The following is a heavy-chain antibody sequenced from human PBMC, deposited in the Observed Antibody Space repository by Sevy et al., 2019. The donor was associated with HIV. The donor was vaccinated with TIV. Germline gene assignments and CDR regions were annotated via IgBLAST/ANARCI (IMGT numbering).Heavy chain of an antibody. J-gene: IGHJ6*02. CDR3: ARIKGASSSYAMDV. CDR1: GLTVGSLS. Sequence: GGSLRLSCVASGLTVGSLSINWVRQAPGKGLEWVSLIYSAGTTFYSDSVKGRFTISRDNSNNTLDLQMNSPRAEDTAIYYCARIKGASSSYAMDVWGQGTTVTVSS. CDR2: IYSAGTT. D-gene: IGHD2-2*01. V-gene: IGHV3-53*01.